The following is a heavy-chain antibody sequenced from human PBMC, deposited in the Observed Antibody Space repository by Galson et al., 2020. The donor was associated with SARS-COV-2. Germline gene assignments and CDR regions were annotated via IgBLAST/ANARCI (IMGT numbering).Heavy chain of an antibody. CDR2: IIPIFGTA. D-gene: IGHD6-19*01. J-gene: IGHJ6*02. CDR3: ARGLWNSSGWKAYYGMDV. Sequence: SVKVSCKASGGTFSSYAISWVRQAPGQGLEWMGGIIPIFGTANYAQKFQGRVTITADESTSTAYMELSSLRSEDTAVYYCARGLWNSSGWKAYYGMDVWGQGTTVTVSS. V-gene: IGHV1-69*13. CDR1: GGTFSSYA.